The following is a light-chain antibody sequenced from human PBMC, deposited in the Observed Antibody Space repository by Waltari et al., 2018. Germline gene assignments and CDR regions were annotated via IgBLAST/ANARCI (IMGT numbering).Light chain of an antibody. J-gene: IGKJ1*01. Sequence: DIQMTQSPSTLSASVGDRVTISCRAGQSISVYLNWYQQKHGEAPKLLLHGATTLENGVPTRFSGSGSGTDFTLTISTLQPEDFATYYCKQSFTTLWTFGQGTEVEIK. CDR3: KQSFTTLWT. CDR2: GAT. V-gene: IGKV1-39*01. CDR1: QSISVY.